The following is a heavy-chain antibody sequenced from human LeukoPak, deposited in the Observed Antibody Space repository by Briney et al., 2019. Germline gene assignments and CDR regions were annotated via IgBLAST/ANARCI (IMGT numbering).Heavy chain of an antibody. CDR3: ASGSSIDAFDI. D-gene: IGHD1-26*01. Sequence: SVKDSCKASGYTFTSYGISWVRQAPGQGLGRMGWISAYNGNTNYAQKLQGRVTMTTDTSTSTAYMELRSLRSDDTAVYYCASGSSIDAFDIWGQGTMVTVSS. V-gene: IGHV1-18*01. J-gene: IGHJ3*02. CDR1: GYTFTSYG. CDR2: ISAYNGNT.